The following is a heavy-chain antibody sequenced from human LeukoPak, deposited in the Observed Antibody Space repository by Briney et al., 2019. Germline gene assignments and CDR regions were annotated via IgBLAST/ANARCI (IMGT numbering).Heavy chain of an antibody. Sequence: GGSLRLSCAASGFTFSSYALSWVRQAPGKGLEWVSAISGSGGSTYYADSVKGRFTISRDNSKNTLYLQMNSLRAEDTAVYYCAKAHHVLLWFGELLLPFDYWGQGTLVTVSS. CDR2: ISGSGGST. D-gene: IGHD3-10*01. V-gene: IGHV3-23*01. CDR1: GFTFSSYA. CDR3: AKAHHVLLWFGELLLPFDY. J-gene: IGHJ4*02.